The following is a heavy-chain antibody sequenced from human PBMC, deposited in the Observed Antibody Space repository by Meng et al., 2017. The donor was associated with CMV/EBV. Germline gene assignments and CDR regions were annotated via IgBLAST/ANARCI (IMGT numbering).Heavy chain of an antibody. J-gene: IGHJ4*02. V-gene: IGHV3-33*06. CDR1: GFTFGSYG. CDR2: IWYDGSNK. CDR3: AKDLYYYGSESLI. D-gene: IGHD3-10*01. Sequence: DSGFTFGSYGMHWVRQAPGKGLVWVAVIWYDGSNKYYADSVKGRFTISRDNSKNTLYLQMNSLRAEDTAVYYCAKDLYYYGSESLIWGQGTLVTVSS.